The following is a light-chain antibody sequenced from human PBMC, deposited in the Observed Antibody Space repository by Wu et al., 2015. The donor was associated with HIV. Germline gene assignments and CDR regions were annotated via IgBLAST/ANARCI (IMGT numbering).Light chain of an antibody. Sequence: EIVLTQSPGTLSLSPGERATLSCRASQSISSNYLAWYQQKPGQAPRLLISVASSRATGIPDRFSGSVSGTDSTLTISRLEPEDFALYYCQQYGSSPPTFGEGPRWRSN. V-gene: IGKV3-20*01. CDR1: QSISSNY. CDR2: VAS. CDR3: QQYGSSPPT. J-gene: IGKJ4*01.